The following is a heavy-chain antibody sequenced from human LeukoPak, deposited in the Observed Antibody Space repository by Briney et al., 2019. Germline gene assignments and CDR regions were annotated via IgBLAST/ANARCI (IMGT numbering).Heavy chain of an antibody. Sequence: GGSLRLSCAASGFTFSNCGMHWVRQAPGKGLEWVAVISYDGSNKYYGDSVKGRFTISRDNSKNTLYLQMNSLRAEDTAVYYCARTYYYDSSGYSGGMDVWGQGTTVTVSS. CDR1: GFTFSNCG. J-gene: IGHJ6*02. CDR2: ISYDGSNK. V-gene: IGHV3-30*03. CDR3: ARTYYYDSSGYSGGMDV. D-gene: IGHD3-22*01.